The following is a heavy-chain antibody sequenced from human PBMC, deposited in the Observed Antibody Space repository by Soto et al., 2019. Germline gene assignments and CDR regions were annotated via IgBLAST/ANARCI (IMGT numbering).Heavy chain of an antibody. CDR3: VKGSSSSRPYYFDY. CDR1: GFTFSSYA. CDR2: ISGNGGST. D-gene: IGHD3-10*01. J-gene: IGHJ4*02. V-gene: IGHV3-23*01. Sequence: GGSLRLSCAASGFTFSSYAMTWVRQAPGKGLEWVSGISGNGGSTYYTDSVKGRFTISRDNSKNTLFLQMHSLRSEDTAVYYCVKGSSSSRPYYFDYWGQGVLVTVSS.